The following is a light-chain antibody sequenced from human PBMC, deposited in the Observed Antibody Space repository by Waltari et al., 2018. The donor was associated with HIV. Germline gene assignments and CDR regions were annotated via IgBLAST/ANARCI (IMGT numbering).Light chain of an antibody. CDR2: DTS. CDR3: QHYSNTPWT. Sequence: PGDRATLSCGASQNINNNCLAWDQQKPGLAPRLLIFDTSNRATGIPDRFTGSGSGTDFTLTISRLEPEDFAVYYCQHYSNTPWTFGQGTKVEVK. J-gene: IGKJ1*01. V-gene: IGKV3D-20*01. CDR1: QNINNNC.